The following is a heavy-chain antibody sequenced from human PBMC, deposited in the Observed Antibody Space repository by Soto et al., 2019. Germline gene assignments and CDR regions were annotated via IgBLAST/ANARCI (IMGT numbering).Heavy chain of an antibody. CDR3: SSGHLGFGEV. J-gene: IGHJ4*02. CDR1: GGSFSGFY. V-gene: IGHV4-34*01. D-gene: IGHD2-21*01. CDR2: INHSGST. Sequence: QVQLHQWGAGLLKPSETLSLTCAVYGGSFSGFYWNWIRQPPGKVLEWIGQINHSGSTNYNPSPKDRVTLSRFTSTEHLPEYLSPVTSAHPDEFSTSSGHLGFGEVWGQGALVTDSS.